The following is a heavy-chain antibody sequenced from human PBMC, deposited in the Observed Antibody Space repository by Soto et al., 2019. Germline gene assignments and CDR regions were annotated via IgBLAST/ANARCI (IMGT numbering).Heavy chain of an antibody. J-gene: IGHJ5*02. CDR3: AKGSLLTIFGVVIIDNGFAP. D-gene: IGHD3-3*01. CDR1: GFTFNNYA. V-gene: IGHV3-23*01. Sequence: GGSLRLSCAASGFTFNNYAMNWVRQAPGKGLEWVATISGAGGSTYYADSVKGRFTISRDNSKNTLYLQMNSLRVEDTAVYYCAKGSLLTIFGVVIIDNGFAPWGQGTLVTVSS. CDR2: ISGAGGST.